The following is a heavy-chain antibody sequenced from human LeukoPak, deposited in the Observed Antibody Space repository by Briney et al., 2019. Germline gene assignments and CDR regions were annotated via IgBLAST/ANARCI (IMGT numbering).Heavy chain of an antibody. D-gene: IGHD3-9*01. J-gene: IGHJ4*02. V-gene: IGHV3-30*18. Sequence: GRSLRLSCAASGFTFSSYGMHWVRQAPGKGLEWVAVIYDGSNKYYADSVKGRFTISRDNSKNTLYLQMNSLRAEDTAVYYCAKDHLRYFDSNLFDYWGQGTLVTVSS. CDR2: IYDGSNK. CDR3: AKDHLRYFDSNLFDY. CDR1: GFTFSSYG.